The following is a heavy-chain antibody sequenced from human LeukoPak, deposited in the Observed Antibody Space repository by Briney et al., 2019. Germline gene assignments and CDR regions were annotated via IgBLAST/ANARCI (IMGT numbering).Heavy chain of an antibody. Sequence: TSETLSHTCTVSGGSISSYYWSWIRQPPGKGLEWIGYIYYSGSTNYNPSLKSRVTISVDTSKNQFSLKLSSVTAADTAVYYCASDYGDYSNWFDPWGQGTLVTVSS. D-gene: IGHD4-17*01. CDR1: GGSISSYY. J-gene: IGHJ5*02. CDR3: ASDYGDYSNWFDP. CDR2: IYYSGST. V-gene: IGHV4-59*12.